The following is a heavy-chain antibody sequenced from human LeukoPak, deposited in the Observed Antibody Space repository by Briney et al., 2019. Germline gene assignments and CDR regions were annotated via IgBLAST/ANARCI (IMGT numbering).Heavy chain of an antibody. D-gene: IGHD3-22*01. CDR2: IKSDGGT. Sequence: GGSLRLSCSASGFTFSTYWMHWVRQAPGKGLVWVSRIKSDGGTNYADSVKGRFTISRDNAKKTVSLQMNSLRPEDTGVYYCARAPSEIGGYYPEYFRHWGQGTLVTVSS. J-gene: IGHJ1*01. CDR3: ARAPSEIGGYYPEYFRH. CDR1: GFTFSTYW. V-gene: IGHV3-74*01.